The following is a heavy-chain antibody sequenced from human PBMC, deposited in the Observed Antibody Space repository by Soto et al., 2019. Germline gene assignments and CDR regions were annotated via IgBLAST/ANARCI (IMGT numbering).Heavy chain of an antibody. CDR2: IVPIVDTT. CDR1: GGTFSSYA. Sequence: QVQLVQSGAEVRQPASSVKVSCKTSGGTFSSYAISWVRQATGQGLEWMGGIVPIVDTTTYAQKFQGRVTMTADESTSTVYMELSSLRAEDTAVYYCVRVVAIPGSPDNWGKGTLVTVSS. D-gene: IGHD2-15*01. J-gene: IGHJ4*02. V-gene: IGHV1-69*12. CDR3: VRVVAIPGSPDN.